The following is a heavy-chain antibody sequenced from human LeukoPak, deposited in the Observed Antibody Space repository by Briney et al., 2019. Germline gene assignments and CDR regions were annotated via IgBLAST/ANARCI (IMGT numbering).Heavy chain of an antibody. Sequence: SETLSLTCTVSGGSISSYYWSWIRQPPGKGLEWIGYIYYSGSTNYNPSLKSRVTISVDTSKNQFSLKLSSVTAADTAVYYCARQISAHQGYGMDVWGQGTTVTVSS. J-gene: IGHJ6*02. D-gene: IGHD2-2*01. CDR3: ARQISAHQGYGMDV. V-gene: IGHV4-59*01. CDR1: GGSISSYY. CDR2: IYYSGST.